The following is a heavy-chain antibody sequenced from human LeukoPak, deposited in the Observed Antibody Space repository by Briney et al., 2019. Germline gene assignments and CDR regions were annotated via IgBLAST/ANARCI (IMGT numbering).Heavy chain of an antibody. CDR2: INPNDGGT. D-gene: IGHD4-17*01. J-gene: IGHJ4*02. CDR1: GYTFTDYF. CDR3: ARDDYGDLQYFEN. Sequence: VASVKVSCKASGYTFTDYFLHWVRQAPGQGLEWMGWINPNDGGTLHAQKFQGRVTMTRDSSITTAYMELNGLRSDDTAVYYCARDDYGDLQYFENWGQGTLVTVSS. V-gene: IGHV1-2*02.